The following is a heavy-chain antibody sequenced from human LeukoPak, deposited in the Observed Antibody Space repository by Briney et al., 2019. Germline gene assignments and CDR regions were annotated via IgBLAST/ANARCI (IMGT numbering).Heavy chain of an antibody. CDR3: ARATYYYDSSGYHEAFDI. V-gene: IGHV1-2*02. J-gene: IGHJ3*02. D-gene: IGHD3-22*01. CDR1: GYTFTDHY. CDR2: INPHSGGT. Sequence: ASVKVSCKASGYTFTDHYIHWVRQAPGQGLEWMGWINPHSGGTNYVQKFQGRVTMTRDTSINTAYMELSRLKSDDTAVYYCARATYYYDSSGYHEAFDIWGQGTMVTVSS.